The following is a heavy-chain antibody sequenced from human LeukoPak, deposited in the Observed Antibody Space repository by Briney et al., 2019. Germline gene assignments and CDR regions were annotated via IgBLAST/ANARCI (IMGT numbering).Heavy chain of an antibody. CDR1: GYTFTSYG. Sequence: ASVKVSCKASGYTFTSYGISWVRQAPGQGLEWMGWINPNSGGTNYAQKFQGRVTMTRDTSISTAYMELSRLRSDDTAVYYCARTYAYCGGDCYPDYWGQGTLVTVSS. CDR2: INPNSGGT. CDR3: ARTYAYCGGDCYPDY. D-gene: IGHD2-21*01. V-gene: IGHV1-2*02. J-gene: IGHJ4*02.